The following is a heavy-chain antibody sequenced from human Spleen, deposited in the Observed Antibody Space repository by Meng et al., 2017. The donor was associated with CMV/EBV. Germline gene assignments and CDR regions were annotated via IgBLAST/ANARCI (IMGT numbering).Heavy chain of an antibody. CDR2: VTSSSSYR. D-gene: IGHD2-2*01. CDR1: GFTFSSYS. CDR3: ARDPLGDIVGVPAATFDY. V-gene: IGHV3-21*01. J-gene: IGHJ4*02. Sequence: GESLKISCEVSGFTFSSYSMNWVRQAPGKGLEWVSSVTSSSSYRYYADSLRGRFTISRDNAKNLLYLRMDSLRAEDTAVYYCARDPLGDIVGVPAATFDYWGQGTLVTVSS.